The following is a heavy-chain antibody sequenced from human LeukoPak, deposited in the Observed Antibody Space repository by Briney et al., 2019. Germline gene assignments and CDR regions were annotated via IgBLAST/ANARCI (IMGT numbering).Heavy chain of an antibody. CDR1: GFTFDDYA. D-gene: IGHD3-22*01. J-gene: IGHJ3*02. CDR2: ISWNSGSI. CDR3: AKGRYYDSIGYYDAFDI. V-gene: IGHV3-9*03. Sequence: GGSLRLSCAASGFTFDDYAMHWVRQAPGKGLEWVSGISWNSGSIGYADSVKGRFTISRDNAKNSLYLQMNSLRAEDMALYYCAKGRYYDSIGYYDAFDIWGQGTMVTVSS.